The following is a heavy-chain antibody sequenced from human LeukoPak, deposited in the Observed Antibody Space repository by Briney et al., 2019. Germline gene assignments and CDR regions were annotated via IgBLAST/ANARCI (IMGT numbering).Heavy chain of an antibody. D-gene: IGHD5-12*01. CDR1: GFTFSSYD. Sequence: PGGSLRLSCAASGFTFSSYDMHWVRQATGKGLEWVSAIGTAGDTYYPGSVKGRFTISGENAKNSLYLQMNSLRAGDTAVYYCARALRPFDAFDIWGQGTMVTVSS. J-gene: IGHJ3*02. CDR2: IGTAGDT. CDR3: ARALRPFDAFDI. V-gene: IGHV3-13*01.